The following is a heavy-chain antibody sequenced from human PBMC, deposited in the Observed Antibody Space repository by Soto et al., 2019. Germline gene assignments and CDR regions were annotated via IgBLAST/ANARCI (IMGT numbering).Heavy chain of an antibody. Sequence: QVHLVQSGAEVKKPGASVKVSCKGSGYDFTTYGITWVRQAPGQGREWMAWISAHNGNTNNAQKLQGRVTVTRDTSTITECMEWRRRRRDCTTMYYCARGRYGASGGQGALFTVSS. CDR2: ISAHNGNT. D-gene: IGHD3-10*01. J-gene: IGHJ4*02. CDR1: GYDFTTYG. V-gene: IGHV1-18*01. CDR3: ARGRYGAS.